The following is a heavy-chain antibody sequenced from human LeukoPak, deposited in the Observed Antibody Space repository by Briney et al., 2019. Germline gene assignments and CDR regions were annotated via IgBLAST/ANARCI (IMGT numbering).Heavy chain of an antibody. J-gene: IGHJ4*02. V-gene: IGHV1-69*04. D-gene: IGHD6-19*01. Sequence: SVKVPCKASGGTFSSYAISWVRQAPGQGLEWMGRIIPILGIADYAQKFQGRVTITADKSTSTAYMELSSLRSEDTAVYYCARERTSSGWGLWGQGTLVTVSS. CDR3: ARERTSSGWGL. CDR1: GGTFSSYA. CDR2: IIPILGIA.